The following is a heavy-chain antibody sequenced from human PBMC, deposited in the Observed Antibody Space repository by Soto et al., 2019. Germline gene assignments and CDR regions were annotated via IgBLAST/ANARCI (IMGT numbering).Heavy chain of an antibody. J-gene: IGHJ4*02. V-gene: IGHV3-23*01. Sequence: WLSXRLSGSAAVLSFGSYSMILFRQAPGKGLEWVSGITASCASTYYADSVNGRLTIARDNSKNTMYVQMNRMRAEDKEVYYCEKVNRSGPRAYWGQGTLVTVYS. D-gene: IGHD6-19*01. CDR2: ITASCAST. CDR1: VLSFGSYS. CDR3: EKVNRSGPRAY.